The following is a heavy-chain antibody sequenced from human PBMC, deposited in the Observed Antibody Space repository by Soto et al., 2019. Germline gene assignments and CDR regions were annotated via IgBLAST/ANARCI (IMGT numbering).Heavy chain of an antibody. D-gene: IGHD4-17*01. CDR1: GYTFTSYY. J-gene: IGHJ4*02. V-gene: IGHV1-46*01. CDR2: INPSGGST. CDR3: ARDLETVALDY. Sequence: ASVKVSCKASGYTFTSYYMHWVRQAPGQGLDWLGIINPSGGSTSYAQKFQGRATMTRDTSTSTVYMELSSLRSEDTAVYYCARDLETVALDYWGQGTLLPVSS.